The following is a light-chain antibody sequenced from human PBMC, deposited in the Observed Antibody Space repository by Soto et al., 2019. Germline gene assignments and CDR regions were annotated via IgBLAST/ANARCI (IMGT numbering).Light chain of an antibody. V-gene: IGLV2-14*03. CDR2: DVN. J-gene: IGLJ2*01. Sequence: QSALTQPASVSGSPGQSITISCTGTSSDVGHYDYVSWYQQHPGKAPRLMIYDVNNRPSGVSNRFSGSKSGNTASLTISGLQAEDEADYYCNSYSTSSTPLVFGRGTKVTVL. CDR3: NSYSTSSTPLV. CDR1: SSDVGHYDY.